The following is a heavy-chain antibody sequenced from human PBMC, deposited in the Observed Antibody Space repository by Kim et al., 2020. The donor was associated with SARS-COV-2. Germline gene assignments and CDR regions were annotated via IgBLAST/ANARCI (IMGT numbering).Heavy chain of an antibody. Sequence: GGSLRLSCVVSGFTFNNAWMNWVRQAPGKGLEWVVRIKSKTDGGTTDYATPVKGRFTISRDDSKNTLYLQMSGLKAEDTAVYYCTTTSLWGQGTLVTVSS. CDR3: TTTSL. V-gene: IGHV3-15*01. CDR1: GFTFNNAW. CDR2: IKSKTDGGTT. J-gene: IGHJ4*02. D-gene: IGHD2-2*01.